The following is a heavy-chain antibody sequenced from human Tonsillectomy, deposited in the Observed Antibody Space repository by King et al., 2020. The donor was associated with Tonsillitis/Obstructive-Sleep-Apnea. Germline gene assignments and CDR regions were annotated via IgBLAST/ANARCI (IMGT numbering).Heavy chain of an antibody. J-gene: IGHJ3*01. V-gene: IGHV3-23*04. Sequence: VQLVESGGGLVQPGGSLRLSCAASGFTFSSYAMSWVRQAPGKGLEWVSAISGSGGSPYYADSGKGRFTISRDNSKNTLYLQINSLRAEDTAVYYCAKVNGGTFFGVVSWGQGTMVTVSS. D-gene: IGHD3-3*01. CDR1: GFTFSSYA. CDR2: ISGSGGSP. CDR3: AKVNGGTFFGVVS.